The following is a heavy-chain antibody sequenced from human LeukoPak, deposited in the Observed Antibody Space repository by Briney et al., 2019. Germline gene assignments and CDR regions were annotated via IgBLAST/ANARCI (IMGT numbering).Heavy chain of an antibody. CDR3: ARDGGWNYVDYYYGMDV. D-gene: IGHD1-7*01. CDR1: GFTFSSYS. V-gene: IGHV3-48*01. J-gene: IGHJ6*02. CDR2: ISSSSSTI. Sequence: GGSLRLSCAASGFTFSSYSMNWVRQAPGKGLEWVSSISSSSSTIYYADSVKGRFTISRDNAKNSLYLQMNSLRAEDTAVYYCARDGGWNYVDYYYGMDVWGQGTTVTVSS.